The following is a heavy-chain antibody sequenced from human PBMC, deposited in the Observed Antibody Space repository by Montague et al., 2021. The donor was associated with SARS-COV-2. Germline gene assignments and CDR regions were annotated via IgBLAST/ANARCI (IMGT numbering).Heavy chain of an antibody. D-gene: IGHD5/OR15-5a*01. CDR1: GFTFNKYS. J-gene: IGHJ3*02. CDR3: AKALSASYSVGGDSFDI. V-gene: IGHV3-21*01. CDR2: ISTSSLYI. Sequence: SLRLSCAASGFTFNKYSMNWVRQAPGKGLEWVSSISTSSLYIYYAASVKGRFTISRANAKNSLFLQMDSLRAEDTAVYYCAKALSASYSVGGDSFDIWGQGTMVTVSS.